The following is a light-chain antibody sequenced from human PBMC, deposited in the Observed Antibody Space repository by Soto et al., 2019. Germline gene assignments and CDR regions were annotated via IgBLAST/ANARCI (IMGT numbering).Light chain of an antibody. J-gene: IGKJ5*01. CDR1: QSVSGSF. CDR2: GAS. Sequence: EIVLTQSPGTLSFSPGERATLSCRASQSVSGSFLAWYQHKPGQAPRLLIYGASSRAIGIPDRFSGTGSGTDFTLTISRLEPEDFAVYYCQQYKSYLYTFGQGTRLEIK. CDR3: QQYKSYLYT. V-gene: IGKV3-20*01.